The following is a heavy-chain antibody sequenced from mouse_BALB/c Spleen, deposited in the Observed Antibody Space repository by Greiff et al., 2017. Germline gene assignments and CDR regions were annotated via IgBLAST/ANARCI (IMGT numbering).Heavy chain of an antibody. V-gene: IGHV5-9-1*01. D-gene: IGHD1-1*01. J-gene: IGHJ4*01. CDR2: ISSGGSYT. Sequence: EVMLVESGGGLVKPGGSLKLSCAASGFTFSSYAMSWVRQTPEKRLEWVATISSGGSYTYYPDSVKGRFTISRDNAKNTLYLQMSSLRSEDTAMYYCARGDTTVVDYYAMDYWGQGTSVTVSS. CDR3: ARGDTTVVDYYAMDY. CDR1: GFTFSSYA.